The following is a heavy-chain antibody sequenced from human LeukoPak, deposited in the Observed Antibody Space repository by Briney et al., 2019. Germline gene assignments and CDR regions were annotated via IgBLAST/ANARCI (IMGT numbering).Heavy chain of an antibody. J-gene: IGHJ4*02. CDR3: ASQTTVKYYFDY. Sequence: GGSLRLSCAASGFTVSSNYMSWVRQAPGRGLEWVSVIYSGGSTYYADSVKGRFTISRDNSKNTLYLQLNSLRGEDTAVYYCASQTTVKYYFDYWGQGTLVTVSS. V-gene: IGHV3-53*01. CDR1: GFTVSSNY. CDR2: IYSGGST. D-gene: IGHD4-17*01.